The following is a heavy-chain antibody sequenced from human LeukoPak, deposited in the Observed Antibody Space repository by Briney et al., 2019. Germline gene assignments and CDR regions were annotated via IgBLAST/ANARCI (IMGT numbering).Heavy chain of an antibody. D-gene: IGHD3-10*01. CDR1: GGSISSSSYY. Sequence: SETLSLTCTVSGGSISSSSYYWGWIRQPPGKGLEWIGSIYYSGSTYYNPSLKSRVTISVDTSKNQFSLKLSSVTAADTAVYYCARENLWFGDSTRPTFDYWGQGTLVTVSS. J-gene: IGHJ4*02. CDR3: ARENLWFGDSTRPTFDY. V-gene: IGHV4-39*07. CDR2: IYYSGST.